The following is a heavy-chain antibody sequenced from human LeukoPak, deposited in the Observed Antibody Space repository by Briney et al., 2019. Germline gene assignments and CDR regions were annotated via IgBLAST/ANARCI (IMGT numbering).Heavy chain of an antibody. V-gene: IGHV3-23*01. CDR3: AKSSGWRPDWFDP. CDR1: GFTFSDYN. CDR2: IGGSGGST. Sequence: GGSLRLSCAASGFTFSDYNMRWIRQAPGKGLEWVSGIGGSGGSTYYADSVKGRFAISRDNSKNTLYLQMNSLRAEDTAVYYCAKSSGWRPDWFDPWGQGTLVTVSS. D-gene: IGHD6-19*01. J-gene: IGHJ5*02.